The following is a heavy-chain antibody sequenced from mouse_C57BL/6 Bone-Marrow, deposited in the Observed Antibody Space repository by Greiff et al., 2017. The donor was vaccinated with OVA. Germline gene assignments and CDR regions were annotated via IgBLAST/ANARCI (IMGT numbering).Heavy chain of an antibody. CDR2: IWSGGST. J-gene: IGHJ4*01. Sequence: QVQLQQSGPGLVQPSQSLSITCTVSGFSFTSYGVHWVRQSPGKGLEWLGVIWSGGSTDYNADFISRLSISKDNSKSHVFFKMNSLQADDTAIYYCARNYLYAIDYWGQGTSVTVSS. CDR3: ARNYLYAIDY. CDR1: GFSFTSYG. V-gene: IGHV2-2*01.